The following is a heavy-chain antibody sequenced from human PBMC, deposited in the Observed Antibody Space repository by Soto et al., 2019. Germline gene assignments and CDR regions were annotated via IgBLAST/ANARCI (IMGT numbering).Heavy chain of an antibody. CDR1: GYTFTSYG. Sequence: GASVKVSCKASGYTFTSYGISWVRQAPGQGLEWMGWISAYNGNTNYAQKLQGRVTMTTDTSTSTAYMELRSLRSDDTAVYYCARDRIRIQLLGWGTGGMDVWGQGTTVTVSS. CDR2: ISAYNGNT. CDR3: ARDRIRIQLLGWGTGGMDV. V-gene: IGHV1-18*01. J-gene: IGHJ6*02. D-gene: IGHD5-18*01.